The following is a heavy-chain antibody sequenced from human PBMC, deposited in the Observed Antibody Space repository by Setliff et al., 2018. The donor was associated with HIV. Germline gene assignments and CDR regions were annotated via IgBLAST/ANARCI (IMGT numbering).Heavy chain of an antibody. D-gene: IGHD3-10*01. V-gene: IGHV4-4*07. Sequence: SETLSLTCNYSGNSFSGYHWNWIRQPAGKGLEWLGRIYYTGSTEYNPSLKSRLTMSMDTSKDQFSLRLVSLTTADTAVYYCARSIYGSGTYPLDVWGPGTLGTVSS. CDR1: GNSFSGYH. CDR3: ARSIYGSGTYPLDV. J-gene: IGHJ4*02. CDR2: IYYTGST.